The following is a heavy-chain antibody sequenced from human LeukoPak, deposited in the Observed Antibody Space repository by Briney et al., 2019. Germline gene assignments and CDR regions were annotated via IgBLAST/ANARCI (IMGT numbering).Heavy chain of an antibody. CDR2: ISSSGSTM. CDR3: ARDTARMNDAFDI. J-gene: IGHJ3*02. V-gene: IGHV3-48*03. D-gene: IGHD1-1*01. Sequence: GGSLGLPHAASRFTFSSYEMNWVRQAPGKGPEWVSYISSSGSTMYYADSVKGRFTISRDNAENSLYLQMNNLRVEDTAVYYCARDTARMNDAFDIWGQGTMVTVSS. CDR1: RFTFSSYE.